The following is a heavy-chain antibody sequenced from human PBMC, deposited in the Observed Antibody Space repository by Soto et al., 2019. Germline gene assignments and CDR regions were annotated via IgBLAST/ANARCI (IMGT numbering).Heavy chain of an antibody. J-gene: IGHJ6*02. D-gene: IGHD3-3*01. V-gene: IGHV3-30-3*01. CDR2: ISYDGSNK. Sequence: GGSLRLSCAASGFTFSSYAMHWVRQAPGKGLEWVAVISYDGSNKYYADSVKGRFTISRDNSKNTLYLQMNSLRAEDTAVYYCARGRERITIFGVVKDGMDVWGQGTTVTVSS. CDR3: ARGRERITIFGVVKDGMDV. CDR1: GFTFSSYA.